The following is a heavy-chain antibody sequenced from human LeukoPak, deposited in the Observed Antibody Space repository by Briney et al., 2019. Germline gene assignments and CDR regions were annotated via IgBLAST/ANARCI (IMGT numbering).Heavy chain of an antibody. CDR1: GGSISSYY. J-gene: IGHJ5*02. CDR3: AREGQQLGVFDP. Sequence: PSETLSLTCTVSGGSISSYYWSWIRQPPGKGLEWIGYIYYSGSTNYNPSLKSRVTISVDTSKNQFSLKLSSVTAADTAVYYCAREGQQLGVFDPWGQGTLVTVSS. CDR2: IYYSGST. D-gene: IGHD6-13*01. V-gene: IGHV4-59*01.